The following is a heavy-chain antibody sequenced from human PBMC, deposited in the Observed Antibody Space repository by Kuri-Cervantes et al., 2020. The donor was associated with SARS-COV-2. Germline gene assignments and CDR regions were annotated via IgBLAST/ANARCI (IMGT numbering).Heavy chain of an antibody. D-gene: IGHD6-19*01. J-gene: IGHJ4*02. CDR1: GGSISSDY. CDR2: INYSGSS. CDR3: ARLCSGWPGIDF. V-gene: IGHV4-59*12. Sequence: CTDSGGSISSDYWSWIRQPPGKGLEWIGLINYSGSSNYNPSLKSLVSIAVDTSKNQFSLRLSSLNAADTAVYYCARLCSGWPGIDFWGQGTLVTVSS.